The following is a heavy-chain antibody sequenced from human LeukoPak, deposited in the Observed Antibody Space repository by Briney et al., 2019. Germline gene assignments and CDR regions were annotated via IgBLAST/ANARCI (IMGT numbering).Heavy chain of an antibody. V-gene: IGHV3-7*03. CDR1: GFSFSSYW. D-gene: IGHD3-9*01. J-gene: IGHJ5*02. CDR3: VCFSHYDILTGLRKWFDP. Sequence: GGSLRLSCAASGFSFSSYWMSWVRQAPGKGLEWVANIKQDGSEKYYVDSVKGRFTISRDNAKNSLFLHMNSLRAEDTAQYYCVCFSHYDILTGLRKWFDPWGQGTLVTVSS. CDR2: IKQDGSEK.